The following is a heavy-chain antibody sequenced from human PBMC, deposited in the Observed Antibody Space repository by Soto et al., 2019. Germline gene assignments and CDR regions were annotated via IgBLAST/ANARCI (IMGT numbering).Heavy chain of an antibody. CDR3: ARGTYYYGSGSYSRSWFDP. D-gene: IGHD3-10*01. CDR1: GGSFSGYY. J-gene: IGHJ5*02. Sequence: PSETLSLTCAVYGGSFSGYYWSWIRQPPGKGLEWIGEINHSGSTNYNPSLKSRVTISVDTSKNQFSLKLSSVTAADTAVYYCARGTYYYGSGSYSRSWFDPWGQGTLVTVSS. V-gene: IGHV4-34*01. CDR2: INHSGST.